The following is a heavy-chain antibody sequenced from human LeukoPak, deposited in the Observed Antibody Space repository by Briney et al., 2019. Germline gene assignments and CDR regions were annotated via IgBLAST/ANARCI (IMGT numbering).Heavy chain of an antibody. CDR3: ARESSGSYYERDAFDI. CDR2: INPNSGGT. V-gene: IGHV1-2*02. D-gene: IGHD1-26*01. J-gene: IGHJ3*02. CDR1: GYTFTNYV. Sequence: ASVKVSCKASGYTFTNYVVHWVRQAPGQRLEWMGWINPNSGGTNYAQKFQGRVTMTRDTSISTAYMELSRLRSDDTAVYYCARESSGSYYERDAFDIWGQGTMVTVSS.